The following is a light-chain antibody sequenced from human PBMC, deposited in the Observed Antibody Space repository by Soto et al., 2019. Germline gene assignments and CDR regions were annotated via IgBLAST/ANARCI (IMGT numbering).Light chain of an antibody. Sequence: LTQPHSVSGSPGQSITISCTGTSSDVGSYNLVSWYQQHPGKAPKLMIYEGSKRPSGVSNRFSGSKSGNTASLTISGLQAEDEADYYCCSYAGSSTFSYVFGTGTKLTVL. V-gene: IGLV2-23*03. CDR3: CSYAGSSTFSYV. J-gene: IGLJ1*01. CDR2: EGS. CDR1: SSDVGSYNL.